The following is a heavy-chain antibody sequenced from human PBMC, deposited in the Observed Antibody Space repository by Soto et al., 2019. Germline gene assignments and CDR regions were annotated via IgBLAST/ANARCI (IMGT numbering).Heavy chain of an antibody. CDR1: GGSISRGDYY. CDR3: ARVGGYDWYFDY. J-gene: IGHJ4*02. V-gene: IGHV4-30-4*01. CDR2: IYYSGST. D-gene: IGHD5-12*01. Sequence: SEALSLTCTVSGGSISRGDYYLSWIRQPPGKGLEWIGYIYYSGSTYYNPSLKSRVTISVDTSKNQFSLKLSSVTAADTAVYYCARVGGYDWYFDYWGQGTLVTVSS.